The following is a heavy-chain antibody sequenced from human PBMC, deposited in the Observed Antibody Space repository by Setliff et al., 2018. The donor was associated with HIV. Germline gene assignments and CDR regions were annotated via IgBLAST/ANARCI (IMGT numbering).Heavy chain of an antibody. Sequence: PGGSLRLSCAASGYNFGVYWMHWVRQVPGKGLVWVSHINSDGSGTKYADSVKGRFTMSRDNAKNTLYLQLNSLRAEDTAVYYCAANIMGLDPVDYWGQGTLVTVSS. J-gene: IGHJ4*02. V-gene: IGHV3-74*01. D-gene: IGHD1-26*01. CDR2: INSDGSGT. CDR3: AANIMGLDPVDY. CDR1: GYNFGVYW.